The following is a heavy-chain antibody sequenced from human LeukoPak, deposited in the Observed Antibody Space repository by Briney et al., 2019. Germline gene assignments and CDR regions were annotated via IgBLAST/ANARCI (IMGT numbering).Heavy chain of an antibody. CDR1: GYTFTSYY. Sequence: GASVKVSCKASGYTFTSYYMHWVRQAPGQGLEWMGRIIPILGIANYAQKFQGRVTITADKSTSTAYMELSSLRSEDTALYYCAKGMKADSGSWGYYYYYYMDVWGKGTTVTVSS. CDR3: AKGMKADSGSWGYYYYYYMDV. V-gene: IGHV1-69*02. D-gene: IGHD1-26*01. CDR2: IIPILGIA. J-gene: IGHJ6*03.